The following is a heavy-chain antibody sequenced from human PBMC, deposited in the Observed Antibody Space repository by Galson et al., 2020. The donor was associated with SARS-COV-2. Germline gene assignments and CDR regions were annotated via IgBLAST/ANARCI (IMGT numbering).Heavy chain of an antibody. J-gene: IGHJ4*02. CDR3: AKLRVVVAAPYQLQGYYFDF. D-gene: IGHD2-15*01. CDR1: GFTFKNYA. V-gene: IGHV3-23*01. CDR2: IGSNSFGTSSFGT. Sequence: RGSLRLSCVASGFTFKNYAMGWIRQAPGRGLEWVSTIGSNSFGTSSFGTYYTDSVRGRFTISRDNSENTVYLQMNSLRADDTAIYYCAKLRVVVAAPYQLQGYYFDFWGQGTLVAVSS.